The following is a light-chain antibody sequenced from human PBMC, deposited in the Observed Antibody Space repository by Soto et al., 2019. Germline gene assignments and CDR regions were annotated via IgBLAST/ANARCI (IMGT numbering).Light chain of an antibody. CDR1: QSISRT. V-gene: IGKV3D-15*01. J-gene: IGKJ1*01. CDR2: DAS. Sequence: VLAQYPCRFSVSPGERANLSCRASQSISRTLAWYQQKSGQPPRLLIYDASTRATGFPARFSGSGSGTEFTLTICSLQSEDFAVYYCQESNNWPRRFGQGTKVDIK. CDR3: QESNNWPRR.